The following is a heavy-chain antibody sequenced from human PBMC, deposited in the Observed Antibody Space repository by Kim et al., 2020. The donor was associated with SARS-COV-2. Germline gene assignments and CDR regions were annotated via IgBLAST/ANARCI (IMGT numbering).Heavy chain of an antibody. D-gene: IGHD6-19*01. J-gene: IGHJ4*02. CDR3: ARSAVAGGFFDY. V-gene: IGHV3-33*01. Sequence: YYADSVKGRFTIPRDNSKNTLYLQMNSLRAEDTAVYYCARSAVAGGFFDYWGQGTLVTVSS.